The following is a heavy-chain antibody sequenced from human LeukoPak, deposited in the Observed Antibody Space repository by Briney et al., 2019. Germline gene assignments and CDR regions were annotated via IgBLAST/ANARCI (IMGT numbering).Heavy chain of an antibody. J-gene: IGHJ4*02. CDR2: ILSSGST. CDR1: GGSISNYY. D-gene: IGHD3-10*01. Sequence: PSETLSLTCTVSGGSISNYYWNWIRQPPGKGLEWIGYILSSGSTHHNPSLTSRISLSVDTSKNQFSLKLSSVTAADTAVYYCAGVRSGSGSYLREDDYWGQGTLVTVSS. V-gene: IGHV4-4*09. CDR3: AGVRSGSGSYLREDDY.